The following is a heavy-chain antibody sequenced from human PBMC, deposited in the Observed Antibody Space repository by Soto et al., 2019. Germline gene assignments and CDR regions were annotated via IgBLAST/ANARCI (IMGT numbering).Heavy chain of an antibody. Sequence: QVQLVQSGAEVKKTGSSVKVSCKASGGTFSSYAITWVRQAPGQGLEWMGGIIPIFGTANYAQKFQGRVRIPAEESTSTAYMELSSLRSEDTAVYYCARRVSWGSRNSCYVWFDPWGQGTLVTVSS. CDR2: IIPIFGTA. J-gene: IGHJ5*02. CDR3: ARRVSWGSRNSCYVWFDP. CDR1: GGTFSSYA. V-gene: IGHV1-69*01. D-gene: IGHD2-2*01.